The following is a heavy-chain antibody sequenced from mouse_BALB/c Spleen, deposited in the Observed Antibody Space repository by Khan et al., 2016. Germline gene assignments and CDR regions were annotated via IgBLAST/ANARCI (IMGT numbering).Heavy chain of an antibody. J-gene: IGHJ2*01. V-gene: IGHV2-5-1*01. D-gene: IGHD1-1*01. CDR2: IWRGGST. Sequence: VQLQESGPSLVQPSQSLSITCTVSGFTLTSYGVHWVRQSPGKGLEWLGVIWRGGSTDYNAAFMSRLSITKDKSKSQVFFKMNSLQADDTAIYYCAKKGRSYDYFYYWGQGTTLTVSS. CDR3: AKKGRSYDYFYY. CDR1: GFTLTSYG.